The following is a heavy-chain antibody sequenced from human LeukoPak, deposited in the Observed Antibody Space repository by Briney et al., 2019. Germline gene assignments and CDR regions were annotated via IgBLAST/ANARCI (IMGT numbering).Heavy chain of an antibody. CDR1: GFTFSSYE. Sequence: GGSLRLSCAASGFTFSSYEMNWVRQAPGKGLEWVSYISSSGSTIYYADSVKGRFTISRDNAKNSLYLQMNSLRAEDTAVYYCARGFSSSWYGTWSGYHMDVWGKGTTVTVSS. CDR2: ISSSGSTI. CDR3: ARGFSSSWYGTWSGYHMDV. V-gene: IGHV3-48*03. D-gene: IGHD6-13*01. J-gene: IGHJ6*03.